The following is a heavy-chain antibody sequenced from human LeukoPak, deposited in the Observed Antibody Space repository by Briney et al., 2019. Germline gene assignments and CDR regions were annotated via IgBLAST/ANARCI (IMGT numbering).Heavy chain of an antibody. CDR2: INHSGST. CDR1: GGSISGYY. V-gene: IGHV4-34*01. Sequence: SETLSLTCTVSGGSISGYYWSWIRQPPGKGLEWIGEINHSGSTNYNPSLKSRVTISVDTSKNQFSLKLSSVTAADTAVYYCARGNYDFWSGSFVPWGQGTLVTVSS. CDR3: ARGNYDFWSGSFVP. D-gene: IGHD3-3*01. J-gene: IGHJ5*02.